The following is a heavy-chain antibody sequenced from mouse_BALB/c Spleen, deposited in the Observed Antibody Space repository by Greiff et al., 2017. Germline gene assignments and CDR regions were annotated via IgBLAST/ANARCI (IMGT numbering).Heavy chain of an antibody. Sequence: VQLVELGPGLVAPSQSLSITCTVSGFSLTSYGVHWVRQPPGKGLEWLGVIWAGGSTNYNSALMSRLSISKDNSKSQVFLKMNSLQTDDTAMYYCAREVRRRSPAYWGQGTLVTVSA. D-gene: IGHD2-14*01. CDR2: IWAGGST. J-gene: IGHJ3*01. CDR1: GFSLTSYG. CDR3: AREVRRRSPAY. V-gene: IGHV2-9*02.